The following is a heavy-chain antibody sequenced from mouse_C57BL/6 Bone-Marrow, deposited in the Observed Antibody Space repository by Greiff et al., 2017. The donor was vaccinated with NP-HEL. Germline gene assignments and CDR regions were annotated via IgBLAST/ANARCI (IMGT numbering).Heavy chain of an antibody. CDR2: ISNGGGSN. CDR3: ARRENGFMDY. Sequence: EVHLVESGGGLVQPGGSLKLSCAASGFTFSDYYMYWVRQTPEKRLEWVAYISNGGGSNYYPDTVKGRFTISRDNAKNTLYLQMSRLKSEDTAMYYCARRENGFMDYWGQGTSVTVSS. CDR1: GFTFSDYY. V-gene: IGHV5-12*01. J-gene: IGHJ4*01.